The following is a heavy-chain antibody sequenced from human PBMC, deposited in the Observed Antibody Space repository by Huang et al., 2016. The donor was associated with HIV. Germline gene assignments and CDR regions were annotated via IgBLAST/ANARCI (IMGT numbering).Heavy chain of an antibody. Sequence: QLLLQESGPGLVKPSEALALTCAVSGGSIRSSDYHWGWIRQPPGKGLEWIGSVYFKRSNHYIPSLKSRVTIAVDTSKDLLFRNLTSMTGADTAVYYCARHREGPVAYYSGWGSHLNYMDVWGRGRTVVVSS. CDR2: VYFKRSN. CDR3: ARHREGPVAYYSGWGSHLNYMDV. J-gene: IGHJ6*03. CDR1: GGSIRSSDYH. V-gene: IGHV4-39*01. D-gene: IGHD3-10*01.